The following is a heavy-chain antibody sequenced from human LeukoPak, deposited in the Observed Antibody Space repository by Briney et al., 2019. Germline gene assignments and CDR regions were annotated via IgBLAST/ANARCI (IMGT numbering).Heavy chain of an antibody. CDR2: ISGSGGST. D-gene: IGHD2-2*01. J-gene: IGHJ6*02. Sequence: WGSLRLSCAASGFTFSSYAMSWVRQAPGKGLEWVSAISGSGGSTYYADSVKGRFTISRDNSKNTLYLQMNSLRAEDTAVYYCAKVNGDIVVVPAAMDTHYYYGMDVWGQGTTVTVSS. CDR1: GFTFSSYA. CDR3: AKVNGDIVVVPAAMDTHYYYGMDV. V-gene: IGHV3-23*01.